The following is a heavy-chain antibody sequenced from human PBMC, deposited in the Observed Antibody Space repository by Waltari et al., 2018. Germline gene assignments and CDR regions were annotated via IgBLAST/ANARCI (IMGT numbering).Heavy chain of an antibody. J-gene: IGHJ4*02. D-gene: IGHD2-15*01. V-gene: IGHV3-49*04. CDR1: GFTFGDYA. CDR3: IKTTFEGGGSFYFDY. Sequence: EVQLVESGGGLVQPGRSLRLSCTASGFTFGDYAMSWVRQAPGKGLEWVGFIRSKGYGGTTEDAASVKGRFTISRDDSKRNANLQMNSLKTEDTAVYYCIKTTFEGGGSFYFDYWGQGTLVTVSS. CDR2: IRSKGYGGTT.